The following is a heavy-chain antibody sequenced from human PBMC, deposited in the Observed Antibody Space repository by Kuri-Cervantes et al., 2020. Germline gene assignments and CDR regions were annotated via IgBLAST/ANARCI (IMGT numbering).Heavy chain of an antibody. CDR2: ISWNSGSI. J-gene: IGHJ4*02. V-gene: IGHV3-9*01. D-gene: IGHD2-21*02. CDR1: GFTFDDYA. Sequence: SLKISCAASGFTFDDYAMHWVRQAPGKGLEWVSGISWNSGSIGYADSVKGRFTISRDNSKNTLYLQMNSLKASDTAMYYCARRYYCGGDCYSGYYFDYWGQGTLVTVSS. CDR3: ARRYYCGGDCYSGYYFDY.